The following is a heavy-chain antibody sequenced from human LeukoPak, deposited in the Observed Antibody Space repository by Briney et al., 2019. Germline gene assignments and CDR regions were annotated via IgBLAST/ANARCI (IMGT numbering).Heavy chain of an antibody. V-gene: IGHV1-69-2*01. Sequence: ASVKISCKVSGYTFTDYYMHWVQQAPGKGLEWMGLVDPEDGETIYAEKFQGRVTITADTSTDTAYMELSSLRSEDTAVYYCATDPRRDIVVVPAANRYYYYYMDVWGKGITVTVSS. CDR1: GYTFTDYY. D-gene: IGHD2-2*01. CDR2: VDPEDGET. CDR3: ATDPRRDIVVVPAANRYYYYYMDV. J-gene: IGHJ6*03.